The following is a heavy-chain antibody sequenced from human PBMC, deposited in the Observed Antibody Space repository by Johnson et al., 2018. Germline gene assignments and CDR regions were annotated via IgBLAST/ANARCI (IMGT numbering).Heavy chain of an antibody. J-gene: IGHJ3*01. CDR1: GFTFSDHY. V-gene: IGHV3-72*01. CDR2: IRDKANSYTT. Sequence: EVQLLESGGGLVQPGGSLRLSCATSGFTFSDHYMDWVRQAPGKGLEWVARIRDKANSYTTEYAPSVKGRFTISRDDSTLYLQMNSLKTEDTALYSCLRDNKGHAFDVWGQGTMVTVSS. CDR3: LRDNKGHAFDV. D-gene: IGHD1/OR15-1a*01.